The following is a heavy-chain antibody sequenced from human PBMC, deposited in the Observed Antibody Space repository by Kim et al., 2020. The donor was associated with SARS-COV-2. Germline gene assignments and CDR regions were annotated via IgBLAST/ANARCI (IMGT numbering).Heavy chain of an antibody. D-gene: IGHD6-6*01. J-gene: IGHJ5*02. CDR3: ARDLIAVRPGWFDP. CDR1: GFTFSSYG. Sequence: GGSLRLSCTASGFTFSSYGLHWVRQAPGKGLEWVAFLDYNGGKEYYAGSVKGRFTISRDNSKNTLYLQMNSLRAEDTAMYYCARDLIAVRPGWFDPWGQGTLVSVSS. CDR2: LDYNGGKE. V-gene: IGHV3-30*02.